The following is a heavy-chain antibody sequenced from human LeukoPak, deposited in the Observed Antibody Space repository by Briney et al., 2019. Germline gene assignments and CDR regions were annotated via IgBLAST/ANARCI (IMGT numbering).Heavy chain of an antibody. CDR1: GYTFTSYG. Sequence: ASVKVSCKASGYTFTSYGISWVRQAPGQGLEWMGWISAYNGNTNYAQKLQGRVTMTTDTSTSTAYMELRSLRSDDTAVYYCARESYCYGSGSYDDFDYWGQGTLVTVSS. V-gene: IGHV1-18*04. J-gene: IGHJ4*02. D-gene: IGHD3-10*01. CDR3: ARESYCYGSGSYDDFDY. CDR2: ISAYNGNT.